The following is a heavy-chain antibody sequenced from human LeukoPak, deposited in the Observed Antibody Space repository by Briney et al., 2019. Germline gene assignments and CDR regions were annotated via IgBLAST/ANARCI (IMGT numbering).Heavy chain of an antibody. CDR2: IKEDGSEK. J-gene: IGHJ4*02. V-gene: IGHV3-7*01. Sequence: PGGSLRLSCGASGLTFSSYWMSWVRQAPRKGLEWVANIKEDGSEKYYVDSVKGRFTISRDNAKNSLYLQMNSLRAEDTAVYYCARDKGVGFDYWGQGTLVTVSS. CDR3: ARDKGVGFDY. CDR1: GLTFSSYW. D-gene: IGHD1-26*01.